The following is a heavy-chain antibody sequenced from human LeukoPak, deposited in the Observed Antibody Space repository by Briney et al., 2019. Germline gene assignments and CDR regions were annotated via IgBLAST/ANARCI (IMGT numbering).Heavy chain of an antibody. J-gene: IGHJ3*02. Sequence: SEILSLTCTVSGGSISSYYWRWLRQPAGEGLEGIGRIYTSGSTNYNPPLKSRVTMSVDTSKNQFSLKLSSVTAADTAVYYCARSRDAFDIWGQGTMVTVSS. D-gene: IGHD6-13*01. CDR3: ARSRDAFDI. CDR1: GGSISSYY. V-gene: IGHV4-4*07. CDR2: IYTSGST.